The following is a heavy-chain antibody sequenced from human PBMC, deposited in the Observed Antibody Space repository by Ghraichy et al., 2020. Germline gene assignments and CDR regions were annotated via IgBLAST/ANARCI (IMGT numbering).Heavy chain of an antibody. CDR2: ISSSGTTI. D-gene: IGHD6-6*01. Sequence: GGSLRLSCAASGFTFSDYYMSWIRQAPGKGLEWVSYISSSGTTIYYADSVKGRFTISRDNAKNSLYLQMNSLRAEDTAVYYCARDRWYSSSGHGMDVWGQGTTVTVSS. J-gene: IGHJ6*02. CDR3: ARDRWYSSSGHGMDV. CDR1: GFTFSDYY. V-gene: IGHV3-11*01.